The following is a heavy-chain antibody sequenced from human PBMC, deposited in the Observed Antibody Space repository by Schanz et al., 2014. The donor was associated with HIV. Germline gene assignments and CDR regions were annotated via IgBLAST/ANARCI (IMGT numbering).Heavy chain of an antibody. CDR2: ISYDGINK. V-gene: IGHV3-30*03. CDR3: ARDRMVYAQAPLYYFDY. Sequence: VQLVESGGGVVQPRRSLRLSCAASGFTFNTYGMHWVRQAPGKGLEWVALISYDGINKYYADSVKGRFTISRDNSKNTLYLQMNSLRAEDTAVYYCARDRMVYAQAPLYYFDYWGQGTLVTVSS. D-gene: IGHD2-8*01. J-gene: IGHJ4*02. CDR1: GFTFNTYG.